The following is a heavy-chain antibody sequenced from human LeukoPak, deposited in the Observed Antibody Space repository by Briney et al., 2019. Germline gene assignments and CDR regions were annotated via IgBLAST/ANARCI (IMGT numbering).Heavy chain of an antibody. CDR1: GFSFSTYW. V-gene: IGHV3-23*01. J-gene: IGHJ4*02. Sequence: GGSLGLSCAASGFSFSTYWMSWVRQAPGKGLEWVSAISGSGGSTYYADSVKGRFTISRDNSKNTLYLQMNSLRAEDTAVYYCAKNLLPYCTNGVCKDYWGQGTLVTVSS. CDR2: ISGSGGST. D-gene: IGHD2-8*01. CDR3: AKNLLPYCTNGVCKDY.